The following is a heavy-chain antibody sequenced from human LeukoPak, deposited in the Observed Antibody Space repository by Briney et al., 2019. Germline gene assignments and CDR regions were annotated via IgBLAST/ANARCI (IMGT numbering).Heavy chain of an antibody. CDR3: ANSHCSSTSCYNYFDY. J-gene: IGHJ4*02. Sequence: GGSLRLSCAASGFTFDDYAMHWVRQAPGEGLEWVSGISWNSGSIGYADSVKGRFTISRDNAKNSLYLQMNSLRAEDTALYYCANSHCSSTSCYNYFDYWGQGTLVTISS. V-gene: IGHV3-9*01. D-gene: IGHD2-2*02. CDR2: ISWNSGSI. CDR1: GFTFDDYA.